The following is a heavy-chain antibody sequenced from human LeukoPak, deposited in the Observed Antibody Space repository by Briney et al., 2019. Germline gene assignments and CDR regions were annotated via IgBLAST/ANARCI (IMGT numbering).Heavy chain of an antibody. CDR2: IYYSGNT. J-gene: IGHJ3*02. V-gene: IGHV4-61*08. CDR1: GGSISSGGYY. CDR3: ARHCGPSLGADAFDI. Sequence: SETLSLTCTVSGGSISSGGYYWSWIRQHPGKGLEWIGYIYYSGNTNYNPSLKSRVTISVDTPKNQFSLKLSSVTAADTAVYYCARHCGPSLGADAFDIWGQGTMVTVSS. D-gene: IGHD3-16*01.